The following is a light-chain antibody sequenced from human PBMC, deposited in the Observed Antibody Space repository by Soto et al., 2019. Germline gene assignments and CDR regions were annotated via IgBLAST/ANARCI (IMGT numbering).Light chain of an antibody. J-gene: IGKJ2*01. CDR3: QHYGTSPPYT. CDR2: GAS. Sequence: EIVLTQSPGTLSLSPGERATLSSRASQSVSSSSLAWYQQKPGQAPRLLIHGASTRATGIPDRFSGSGSGTDFTLIISRLEPEDFAVYFCQHYGTSPPYTFAQGTKVDIK. CDR1: QSVSSSS. V-gene: IGKV3-20*01.